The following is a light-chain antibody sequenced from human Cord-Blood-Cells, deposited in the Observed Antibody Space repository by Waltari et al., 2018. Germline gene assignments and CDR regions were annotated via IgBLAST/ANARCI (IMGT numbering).Light chain of an antibody. V-gene: IGLV2-14*01. J-gene: IGLJ1*01. CDR2: EAS. CDR3: SSYTSSSTYG. Sequence: QSALTQPASVSGPPGQSITISCTGTSSDVGGYTYVAWYQRHPGKAPQRLIYEASNRPSGVSNRFSGSKSGSTASLTISGRQAEDEAEYYCSSYTSSSTYGFGTGTKVTVL. CDR1: SSDVGGYTY.